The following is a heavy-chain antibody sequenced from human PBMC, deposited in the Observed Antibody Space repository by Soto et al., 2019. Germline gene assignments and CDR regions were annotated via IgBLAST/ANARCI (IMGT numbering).Heavy chain of an antibody. CDR1: GYNFFNYW. CDR3: ARQRSSAWTDASDV. Sequence: GEPLKISCKGSGYNFFNYWIGWVRQMPGRGLEWMGIIYPGDSDTRYSPSFQGQVTISADRSISTAYLQWSSLKASDTAKYYCARQRSSAWTDASDVWGQGTMVTVSS. J-gene: IGHJ3*01. CDR2: IYPGDSDT. D-gene: IGHD3-16*01. V-gene: IGHV5-51*01.